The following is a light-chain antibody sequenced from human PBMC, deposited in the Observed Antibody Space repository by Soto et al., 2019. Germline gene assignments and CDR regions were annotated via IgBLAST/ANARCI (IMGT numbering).Light chain of an antibody. Sequence: DIVMTQSPLSLPVTPGEPASISCRSSQSLLHSNGYNYLDWYQQKPGQAPRLLVFGAYNRATGIPDRFSGSGSGADFTLSIDRLEPEDFAVYYCQQYGSSPPITFGQGTRLEIK. J-gene: IGKJ5*01. V-gene: IGKV3-20*01. CDR1: QSLLHSNGYNY. CDR3: QQYGSSPPIT. CDR2: GAY.